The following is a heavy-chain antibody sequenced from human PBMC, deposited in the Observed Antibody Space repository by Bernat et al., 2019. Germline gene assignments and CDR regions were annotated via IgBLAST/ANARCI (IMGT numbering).Heavy chain of an antibody. J-gene: IGHJ4*02. V-gene: IGHV3-23*01. CDR2: ISGSGGSK. CDR1: GFTFSSYA. D-gene: IGHD6-19*01. CDR3: AKRVRVAVAGYFDY. Sequence: EVQLLESGGGLVQPGGSLRLSCAASGFTFSSYAMSWVRQAPGKGLEWVSAISGSGGSKYYADTVKGRFTISRDNSKNTLYLQMNSLRAEDTAVYYCAKRVRVAVAGYFDYWGQGTLVTVSS.